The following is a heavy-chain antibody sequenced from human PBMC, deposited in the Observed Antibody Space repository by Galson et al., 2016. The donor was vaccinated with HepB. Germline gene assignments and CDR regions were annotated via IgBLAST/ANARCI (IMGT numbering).Heavy chain of an antibody. V-gene: IGHV3-23*01. CDR1: GFTFGNFA. CDR3: AKDWGRGGAAGTRGSRLDP. Sequence: SLRLSCAGSGFTFGNFAMSWVRQAPGKGLEWLSGISGSGGGTKYADSARGRFTISRDNLKNTLYLQMHNLRAEDTALYYCAKDWGRGGAAGTRGSRLDPWGQGTLVTVSS. CDR2: ISGSGGGT. J-gene: IGHJ5*02. D-gene: IGHD3-16*01.